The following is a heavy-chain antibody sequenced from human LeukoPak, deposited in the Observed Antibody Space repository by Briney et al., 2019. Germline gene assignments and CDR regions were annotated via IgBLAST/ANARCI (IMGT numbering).Heavy chain of an antibody. CDR3: ARDLAGSGSY. V-gene: IGHV4-59*12. Sequence: SETLSLTXTVSGGSISPYYWNWIRQPPGKGLEWIGYIFYSGSTAYNPSLKSRVTILVDTSNSQFSLKLSSVTAADTAVYYCARDLAGSGSYWGQGTLVTVSS. D-gene: IGHD3-10*01. J-gene: IGHJ4*02. CDR2: IFYSGST. CDR1: GGSISPYY.